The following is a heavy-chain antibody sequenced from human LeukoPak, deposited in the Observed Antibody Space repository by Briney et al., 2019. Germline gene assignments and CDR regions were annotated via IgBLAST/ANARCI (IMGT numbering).Heavy chain of an antibody. Sequence: GGSLRLSCATSGFTFSNAWMNWVRQAPGKGLEWVSAISGSGDSTYYGDSVKGRFTISRDNSKNTLYLQMNSLRAEDTAVYYCAKEGDFYDILTDYWGQGTLVTVSS. J-gene: IGHJ4*02. CDR3: AKEGDFYDILTDY. V-gene: IGHV3-23*01. CDR2: ISGSGDST. CDR1: GFTFSNAW. D-gene: IGHD3-9*01.